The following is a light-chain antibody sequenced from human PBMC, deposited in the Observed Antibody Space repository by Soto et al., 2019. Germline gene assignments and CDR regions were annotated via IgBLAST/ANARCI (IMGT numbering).Light chain of an antibody. Sequence: QSALTQPASVSGSPGHSITISCTGTSSDVGNYNIVSWYQQFPGKAPKLIIYEGSRRPSGVSNRFSGSKSGNTASLTISGLQAEDEADYYCCSYAGSFTFDVFGGGTKLTVL. V-gene: IGLV2-23*03. CDR1: SSDVGNYNI. CDR2: EGS. CDR3: CSYAGSFTFDV. J-gene: IGLJ2*01.